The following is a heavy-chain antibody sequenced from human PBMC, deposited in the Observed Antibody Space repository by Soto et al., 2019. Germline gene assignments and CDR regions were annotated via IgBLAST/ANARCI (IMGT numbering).Heavy chain of an antibody. J-gene: IGHJ6*03. D-gene: IGHD4-17*01. V-gene: IGHV4-59*08. CDR3: ARLPVTTNDYDYMDV. Sequence: QVQLQESGPGLVKPSETLSLTCTVSGGSISSYYWSWIRQPPGKGLEWIGYIDYSGSTNYNPSLKSRDTRTVDTSKNQFSLKLSSVTAADSAVYYCARLPVTTNDYDYMDVWGKGTTVTVSS. CDR1: GGSISSYY. CDR2: IDYSGST.